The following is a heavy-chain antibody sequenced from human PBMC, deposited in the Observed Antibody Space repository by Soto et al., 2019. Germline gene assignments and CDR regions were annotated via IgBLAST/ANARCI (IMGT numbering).Heavy chain of an antibody. Sequence: EVQLLESGGGLVQPGGSLRLSCAASGFTFSSYAMSWVRQAPGKGQECVSDTSGSGGSTYYADSVKGRFTISRDNSKNTLYLQMNSLRAEDTAVYYCAKGPSYSSSWYFDYWGQGTLVTVSS. CDR2: TSGSGGST. D-gene: IGHD6-13*01. J-gene: IGHJ4*02. CDR1: GFTFSSYA. V-gene: IGHV3-23*01. CDR3: AKGPSYSSSWYFDY.